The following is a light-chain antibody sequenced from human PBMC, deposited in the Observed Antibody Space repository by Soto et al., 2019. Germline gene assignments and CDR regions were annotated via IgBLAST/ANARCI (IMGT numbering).Light chain of an antibody. CDR2: DAS. CDR3: QQRSNWPPTWT. Sequence: EIVLTQSPATLSLSPGERATLSCRASQSVSSYLAWYQQKPGQAPRLLIYDASNRATGIPARFSGSGSGTDFTPTISSLEPEDFAVYYCQQRSNWPPTWTFGQGTKVDI. J-gene: IGKJ1*01. V-gene: IGKV3-11*01. CDR1: QSVSSY.